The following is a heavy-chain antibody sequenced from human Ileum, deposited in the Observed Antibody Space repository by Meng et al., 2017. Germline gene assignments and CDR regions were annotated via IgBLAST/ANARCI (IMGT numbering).Heavy chain of an antibody. CDR1: GGSIGSAAYY. CDR3: ARGVSAAGLFDN. Sequence: QVQLQESGPGLGKVSQTLSLNCTVSGGSIGSAAYYWTWIRQHPAKGLEWIGYIHYTGSTSYNPSLESRTSTSIDTSNNQFSLKVTSVTAADTAVYYCARGVSAAGLFDNWGPGTLVTVSS. V-gene: IGHV4-31*03. CDR2: IHYTGST. D-gene: IGHD2-2*01. J-gene: IGHJ4*02.